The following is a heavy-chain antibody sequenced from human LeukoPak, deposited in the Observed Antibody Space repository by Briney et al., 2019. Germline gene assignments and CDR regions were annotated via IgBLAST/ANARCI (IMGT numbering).Heavy chain of an antibody. Sequence: ASVKVSCKASGYTFTSYDINWVRQATGQGLEWMGWMNPNSGNTNYAQKLQGRVTMTTDTSTSTAYMGLRSLRSDDTAVYYCARDKVVYSSGRPSTVVENYWGQGTLVTVSS. CDR1: GYTFTSYD. J-gene: IGHJ4*02. CDR2: MNPNSGNT. CDR3: ARDKVVYSSGRPSTVVENY. D-gene: IGHD6-19*01. V-gene: IGHV1-18*01.